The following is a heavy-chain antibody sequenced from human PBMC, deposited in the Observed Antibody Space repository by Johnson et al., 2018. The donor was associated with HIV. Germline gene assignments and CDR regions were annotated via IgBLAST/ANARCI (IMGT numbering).Heavy chain of an antibody. CDR1: GFTFDDYD. V-gene: IGHV3-30*02. CDR2: IRYAGSNK. CDR3: ARLFYYEAFDI. Sequence: QVKLVESGGGVVRPGGSLRLSCAASGFTFDDYDMSWVRQAPGKGLEWVAFIRYAGSNKYYADSVKGRFTISRDNSKNTLYLQMNSLRVDDTAVYYCARLFYYEAFDIWGQGTMVTVSS. J-gene: IGHJ3*02. D-gene: IGHD3-10*01.